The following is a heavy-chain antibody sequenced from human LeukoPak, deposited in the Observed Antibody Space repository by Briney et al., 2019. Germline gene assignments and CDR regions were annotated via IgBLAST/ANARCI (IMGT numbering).Heavy chain of an antibody. CDR1: GFTFSSYS. D-gene: IGHD3-22*01. CDR3: AKDLGRITMIVVVITLDY. V-gene: IGHV3-23*01. Sequence: PGGSLRLSCAASGFTFSSYSMNWVRQAPGKGLEWVSAISGSGGSTYYADSVKGRFTISRDNSKNTLYLQMNSPRAEDTAVYYCAKDLGRITMIVVVITLDYWGQGTLVTVSS. J-gene: IGHJ4*02. CDR2: ISGSGGST.